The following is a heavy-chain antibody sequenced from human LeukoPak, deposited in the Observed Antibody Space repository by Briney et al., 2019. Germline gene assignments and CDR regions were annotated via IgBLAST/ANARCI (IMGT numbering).Heavy chain of an antibody. V-gene: IGHV4-39*07. CDR1: GGSISSSSYY. CDR2: IYYSGST. CDR3: ARETPLDYVWGGYP. J-gene: IGHJ5*02. D-gene: IGHD3-16*01. Sequence: SETLSLTCTVSGGSISSSSYYWGWIRQPPGKGLEWIGSIYYSGSTYYNPSLKSRVTISVDTSKNQFSLKLSSVTAADTAVYYCARETPLDYVWGGYPWGQGTLVTVSS.